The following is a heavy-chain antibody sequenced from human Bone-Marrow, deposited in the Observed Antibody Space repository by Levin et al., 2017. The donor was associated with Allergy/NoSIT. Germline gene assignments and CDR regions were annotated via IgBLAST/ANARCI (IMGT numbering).Heavy chain of an antibody. Sequence: GGSLRLSCAASGFTFSSYGMHWVRQAPGKGLEWVAVIWYDGSNKYYADSVKGRFTISRDNSKNTLYLQMNSLRAEDTAVYYCAREDGYNSHFDYWGQGTLVTVSS. CDR2: IWYDGSNK. J-gene: IGHJ4*02. V-gene: IGHV3-33*01. CDR1: GFTFSSYG. D-gene: IGHD5-24*01. CDR3: AREDGYNSHFDY.